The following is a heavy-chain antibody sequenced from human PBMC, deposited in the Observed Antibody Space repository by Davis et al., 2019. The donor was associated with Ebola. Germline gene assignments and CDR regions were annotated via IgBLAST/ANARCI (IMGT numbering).Heavy chain of an antibody. J-gene: IGHJ6*02. Sequence: GESLKISCKGSGYNFATYWIGWVRQMPGKGLEWMGIIYPGDSDTRYSPSLQGQVTISADKSISTAYLQWSSLKASDTAIYYCARAVAARQGSGMDVWGQGTTVTVSS. CDR2: IYPGDSDT. D-gene: IGHD6-6*01. V-gene: IGHV5-51*01. CDR3: ARAVAARQGSGMDV. CDR1: GYNFATYW.